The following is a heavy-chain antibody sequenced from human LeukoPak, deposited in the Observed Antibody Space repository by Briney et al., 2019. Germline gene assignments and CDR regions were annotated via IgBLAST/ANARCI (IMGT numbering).Heavy chain of an antibody. CDR2: IYTSSSYI. J-gene: IGHJ4*02. V-gene: IGHV3-21*01. CDR3: ARVECGGDCYSSFDY. CDR1: GFTLSSYR. Sequence: GGSLRLSCAASGFTLSSYRMHWVRQAPGKGLEWVSSIYTSSSYIYYADSVKGRFTIPRDNAKNSLFLQMNSLRAEDTAVYYCARVECGGDCYSSFDYWGQGTLVTVSS. D-gene: IGHD2-21*02.